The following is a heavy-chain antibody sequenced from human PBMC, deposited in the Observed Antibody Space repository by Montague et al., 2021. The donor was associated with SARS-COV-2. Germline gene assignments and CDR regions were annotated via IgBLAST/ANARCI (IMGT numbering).Heavy chain of an antibody. D-gene: IGHD2-2*01. V-gene: IGHV4-39*01. J-gene: IGHJ3*02. Sequence: SETLSLTCTVSGGSISSSTYYWGWIRQPPGKGLEYIGSIHYTGSTYYTPSLKSRLIISVDTTKNQVSLKLNSVTAAETGVYYCARHDVVPGALERYVTFDIWGQGTMVTVSS. CDR3: ARHDVVPGALERYVTFDI. CDR2: IHYTGST. CDR1: GGSISSSTYY.